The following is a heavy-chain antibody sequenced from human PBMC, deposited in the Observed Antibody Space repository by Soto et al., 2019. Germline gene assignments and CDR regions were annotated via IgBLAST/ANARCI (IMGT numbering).Heavy chain of an antibody. J-gene: IGHJ6*02. V-gene: IGHV3-30-3*01. D-gene: IGHD1-1*01. Sequence: LRLSCAASGFTFSSYAMHWVRQAPGKGLEWVAVISYDGSNKYYADSVKGRFTISRDNSKNTLYLQMNSLRAEDTAVYYCARGFNSYYYYGMDVWGQGTTVTVSS. CDR3: ARGFNSYYYYGMDV. CDR2: ISYDGSNK. CDR1: GFTFSSYA.